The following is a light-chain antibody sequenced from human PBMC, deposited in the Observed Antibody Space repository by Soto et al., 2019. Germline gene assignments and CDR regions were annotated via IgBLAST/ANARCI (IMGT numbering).Light chain of an antibody. Sequence: QSALTQPASVSGSPGQSITISCTGTSSDVGGSKLVSWYHHHPGKAPKLIIYEDTKRPSGVSTRFSGSKSGNTAFLTISGLQAEDEADYSCCSYATGATWVFGGGTKLTVL. CDR1: SSDVGGSKL. CDR2: EDT. J-gene: IGLJ3*02. V-gene: IGLV2-23*01. CDR3: CSYATGATWV.